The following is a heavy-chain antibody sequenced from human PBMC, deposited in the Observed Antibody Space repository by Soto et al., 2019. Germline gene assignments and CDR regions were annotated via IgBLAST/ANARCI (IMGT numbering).Heavy chain of an antibody. CDR2: ISDSADRI. J-gene: IGHJ6*02. Sequence: PGGPMRLPSNAADFTFRSNSIGRLRQDPGKGLDWVSSISDSADRIYYADSVRGRFTFSRDNSKNTLYLQMNSLRAEDTAVYYCARDTARAMVRIYYGMDVWGQGTTVTVSS. CDR1: DFTFRSNS. D-gene: IGHD3-10*01. V-gene: IGHV3-23*01. CDR3: ARDTARAMVRIYYGMDV.